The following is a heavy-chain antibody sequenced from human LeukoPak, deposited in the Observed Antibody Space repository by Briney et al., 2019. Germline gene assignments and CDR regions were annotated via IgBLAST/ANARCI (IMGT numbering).Heavy chain of an antibody. V-gene: IGHV3-21*01. D-gene: IGHD6-13*01. J-gene: IGHJ4*02. CDR1: GFTFSSYS. Sequence: GGSLRLSCAASGFTFSSYSMNWVRQAPGKGLEWVSSISSSSSYIYYADSVKGRFTISRDNAKNSLYLQMNSLRAEDTAVYYCARVLALGEEQLAFDYWGQGTLVTVSS. CDR3: ARVLALGEEQLAFDY. CDR2: ISSSSSYI.